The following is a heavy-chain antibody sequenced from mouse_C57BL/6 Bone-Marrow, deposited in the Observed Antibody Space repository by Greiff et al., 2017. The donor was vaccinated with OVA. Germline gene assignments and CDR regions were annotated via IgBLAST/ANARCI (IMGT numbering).Heavy chain of an antibody. CDR3: AKHITFYYFDY. CDR1: GFTFSSYA. V-gene: IGHV5-4*03. Sequence: EVKLVESGGGLVKPGGSLKLSCAASGFTFSSYAMSWVRQTPEKRLEWVATISDGGSYTYYPDNVKGRFTISRDNAKNNLYLQMSHLKSEDTAMYYCAKHITFYYFDYWGQGTTLTVSS. CDR2: ISDGGSYT. D-gene: IGHD1-1*01. J-gene: IGHJ2*01.